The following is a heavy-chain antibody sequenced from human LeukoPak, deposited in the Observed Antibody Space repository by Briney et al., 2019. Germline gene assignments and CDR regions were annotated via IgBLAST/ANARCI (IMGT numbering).Heavy chain of an antibody. Sequence: SETLSLTCAVYGGSFSGYYWSWIRQPPGKGLEWIGEINHSGSTNYNPSLKSRATVSVDTSKNQFSLKLSSVTAADTAVYYCARLERRGYYYYYGMDVWGQGTTVTVSS. CDR3: ARLERRGYYYYYGMDV. D-gene: IGHD1-1*01. V-gene: IGHV4-34*01. CDR2: INHSGST. J-gene: IGHJ6*02. CDR1: GGSFSGYY.